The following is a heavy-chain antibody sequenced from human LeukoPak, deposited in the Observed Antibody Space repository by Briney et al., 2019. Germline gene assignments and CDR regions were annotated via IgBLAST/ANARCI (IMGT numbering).Heavy chain of an antibody. CDR2: VYHSGTT. J-gene: IGHJ5*02. CDR3: ARGAGLAVAGWYDP. Sequence: PSETLSLTCIVSGDSISPYYWSWIRQPPRKGLEWIGCVYHSGTTNYNPPLKSRVTISVDTSKNQFSLKLTSVTAADTAVYYCARGAGLAVAGWYDPWGQGTLVTVSS. D-gene: IGHD6-19*01. CDR1: GDSISPYY. V-gene: IGHV4-59*01.